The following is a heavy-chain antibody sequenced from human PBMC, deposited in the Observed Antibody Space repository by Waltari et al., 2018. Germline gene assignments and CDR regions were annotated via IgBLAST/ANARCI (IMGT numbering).Heavy chain of an antibody. D-gene: IGHD5-12*01. Sequence: QLQLQESGPGLVKPSETLSLTCSVSGGSILSSRYYWGWIRQSPGKGLEWIGSIYYSGSIYYNPTLQSRVTISGDTSKNQFSLNLSSVTAADTAVYYCARHWKRNGYRFDPWGQGTRVNVSS. CDR1: GGSILSSRYY. CDR3: ARHWKRNGYRFDP. J-gene: IGHJ5*02. CDR2: IYYSGSI. V-gene: IGHV4-39*01.